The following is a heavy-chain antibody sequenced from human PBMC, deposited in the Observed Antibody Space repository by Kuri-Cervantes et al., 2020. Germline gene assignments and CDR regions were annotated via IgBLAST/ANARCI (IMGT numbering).Heavy chain of an antibody. V-gene: IGHV1-18*01. D-gene: IGHD5-18*01. Sequence: ASVKVSCKASGYTFTSYGISWVRQAPGQGLEWMGWISAYNGNTNYAQKLQGRVTMTRDTSTSTVYMELSSLRSEDTAVYYCARARIQLRASDYWGQGTLVTVSS. J-gene: IGHJ4*02. CDR3: ARARIQLRASDY. CDR2: ISAYNGNT. CDR1: GYTFTSYG.